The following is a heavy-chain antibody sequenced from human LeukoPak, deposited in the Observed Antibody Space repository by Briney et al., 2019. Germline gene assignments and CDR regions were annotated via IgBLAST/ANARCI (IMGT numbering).Heavy chain of an antibody. CDR3: ARAQGGTITIFEDYFDY. J-gene: IGHJ4*02. CDR2: ISGSGGST. V-gene: IGHV3-23*01. CDR1: GFTFSSNY. Sequence: GGSLRLSCAASGFTFSSNYMSWVRQAPGKGLEWVSAISGSGGSTYYPDSVKGRFTISRDNSKNTLYLQMSSLRAEDTAVYYCARAQGGTITIFEDYFDYWGQGTLVTVSS. D-gene: IGHD3-3*01.